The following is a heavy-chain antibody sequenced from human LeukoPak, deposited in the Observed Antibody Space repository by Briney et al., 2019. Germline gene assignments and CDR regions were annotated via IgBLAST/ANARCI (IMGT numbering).Heavy chain of an antibody. V-gene: IGHV1-69*06. CDR2: IIPIFGTA. D-gene: IGHD2-2*01. CDR3: ARTGVVPAAIHYYSMDV. J-gene: IGHJ6*04. CDR1: GGTFSSYA. Sequence: SVKVSCKASGGTFSSYAISWVRQAPGQGLEWMGGIIPIFGTANYAQKFQGRVTITADKSTSTAYMELSSLRSEDTAVYYCARTGVVPAAIHYYSMDVWGKGTTVTVSS.